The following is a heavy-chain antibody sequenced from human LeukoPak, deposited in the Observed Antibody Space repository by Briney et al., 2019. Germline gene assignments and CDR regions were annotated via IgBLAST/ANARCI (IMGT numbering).Heavy chain of an antibody. J-gene: IGHJ4*02. D-gene: IGHD3-22*01. Sequence: GASVKVSCKASGYTFTSYGISWVRQAPGQGLEWMGRINPNSGGTNYAQKFQGRVTMTRDTSISTAYMELSRLRSDDTAVYYCARVYSSGSYWGQGTLVTVSS. V-gene: IGHV1-2*06. CDR2: INPNSGGT. CDR1: GYTFTSYG. CDR3: ARVYSSGSY.